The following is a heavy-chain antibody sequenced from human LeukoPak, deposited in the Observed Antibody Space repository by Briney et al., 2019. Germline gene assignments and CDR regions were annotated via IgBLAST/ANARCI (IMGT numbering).Heavy chain of an antibody. D-gene: IGHD6-19*01. CDR2: IKPDGSEK. CDR1: KFTFSSYW. V-gene: IGHV3-7*01. CDR3: ARDSGSGGP. Sequence: GGSLRLSCAASKFTFSSYWMHWVRQAPGKGLEWVAHIKPDGSEKNYVDSVKGRFTLFRDDAKNSVYLQMNSLRVEDTAVYYCARDSGSGGPWGQGTPVTVSS. J-gene: IGHJ5*02.